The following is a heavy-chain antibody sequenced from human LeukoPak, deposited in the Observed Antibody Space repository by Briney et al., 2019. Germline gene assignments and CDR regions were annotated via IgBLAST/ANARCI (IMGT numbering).Heavy chain of an antibody. J-gene: IGHJ4*02. CDR2: IYYSGST. D-gene: IGHD3-10*01. CDR1: GGSISSGGYY. V-gene: IGHV4-31*03. Sequence: PSETLSLTCTVSGGSISSGGYYWSWTRQHPGKGLEWIGYIYYSGSTYYNPSLKSRVTISVDTSKNQFSLKLSSVTAADTAVYYCARVPVVRGVIEDWGQGTLVTVSS. CDR3: ARVPVVRGVIED.